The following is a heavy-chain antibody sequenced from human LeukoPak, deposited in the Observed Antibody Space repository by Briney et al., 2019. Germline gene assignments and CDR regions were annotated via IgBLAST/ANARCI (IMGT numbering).Heavy chain of an antibody. CDR3: ARDVDTTIFYGLDV. Sequence: ASVKVSCKASGYTFTSYYMHWVRQAPGQGLEWMGIINPSGGSTGYARKFQGRVTMTRDTSTRTVYMDLSSLRSEDTAVYYCARDVDTTIFYGLDVWGQGTTVTVSS. J-gene: IGHJ6*02. D-gene: IGHD5-18*01. CDR1: GYTFTSYY. V-gene: IGHV1-46*01. CDR2: INPSGGST.